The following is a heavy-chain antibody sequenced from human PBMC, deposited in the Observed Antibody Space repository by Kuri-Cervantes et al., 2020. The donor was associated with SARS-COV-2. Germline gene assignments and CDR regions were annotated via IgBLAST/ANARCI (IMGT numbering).Heavy chain of an antibody. J-gene: IGHJ6*02. CDR2: IIPIFGTA. D-gene: IGHD2-21*02. CDR3: AADMAYCGGDCYSNYYYYYGMDV. Sequence: SVKVSCKASGGTFSSYAISWVRQAPGQRLEWMGGIIPIFGTANYAQKFQGRVTITADESTSTAYMELSSLRSEDTAVYYCAADMAYCGGDCYSNYYYYYGMDVWGQGTTVTVSS. V-gene: IGHV1-69*13. CDR1: GGTFSSYA.